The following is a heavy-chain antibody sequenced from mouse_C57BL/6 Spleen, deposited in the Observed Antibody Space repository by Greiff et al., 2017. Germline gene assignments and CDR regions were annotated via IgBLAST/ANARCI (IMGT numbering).Heavy chain of an antibody. CDR2: FYPGSGST. J-gene: IGHJ2*01. Sequence: VQLQQSGAELVKPGASVKLSCKASGYTFTEYTIHWVKQRAGQGLEWIGWFYPGSGSTKYNEKFKDKATLTADKSSSTVYLELIRLTAEDSAIYFCARHVYDGYYFDYWGQGTTLTVSS. CDR3: ARHVYDGYYFDY. D-gene: IGHD2-3*01. V-gene: IGHV1-62-2*01. CDR1: GYTFTEYT.